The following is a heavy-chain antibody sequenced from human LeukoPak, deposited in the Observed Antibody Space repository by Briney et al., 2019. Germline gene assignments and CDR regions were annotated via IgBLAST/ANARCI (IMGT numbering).Heavy chain of an antibody. D-gene: IGHD2-2*01. CDR3: ARVGYCSSTSCFAAMDV. J-gene: IGHJ6*02. V-gene: IGHV4-31*03. Sequence: PSETLSLTCTVSGGSISSGGYYWSWIRQHPGKGLEWIGYIYYSGSTYYNPSLKSRVTIPVDTSKNQFSLKLSSVTAADTAVYYCARVGYCSSTSCFAAMDVWGQGTTVTVSS. CDR2: IYYSGST. CDR1: GGSISSGGYY.